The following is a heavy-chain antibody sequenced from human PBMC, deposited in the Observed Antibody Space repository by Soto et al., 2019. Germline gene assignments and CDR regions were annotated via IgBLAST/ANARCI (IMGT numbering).Heavy chain of an antibody. D-gene: IGHD2-15*01. V-gene: IGHV4-34*01. J-gene: IGHJ1*01. CDR1: AESLSRYH. CDR2: TSSSGDP. Sequence: TSQTLSLPCTVSAESLSRYHWGSIRQPPGRGLEWIGETSSSGDPFYNPSLKSRVTISLDTSKNQISLKLNSGTAADTAVYYCARVGSSKKYFTPWGPGTLVT. CDR3: ARVGSSKKYFTP.